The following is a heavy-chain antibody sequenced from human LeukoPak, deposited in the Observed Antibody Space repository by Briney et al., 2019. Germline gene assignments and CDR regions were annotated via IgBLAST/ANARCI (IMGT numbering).Heavy chain of an antibody. CDR1: RGSVSGYY. CDR2: VFYGGSP. D-gene: IGHD6-13*01. V-gene: IGHV4-59*02. J-gene: IGHJ5*02. CDR3: ARRLYSSSSNTWFDP. Sequence: PSETLSLTCTVSRGSVSGYYWSWIRQPPGKGPEWIAYVFYGGSPKYNPSLKSRVTISVDTSKSQFSLKLSSVTAADTAVYYCARRLYSSSSNTWFDPWGQGTLVTVST.